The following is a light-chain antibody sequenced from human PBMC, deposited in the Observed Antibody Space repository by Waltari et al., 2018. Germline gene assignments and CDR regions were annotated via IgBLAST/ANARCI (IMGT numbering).Light chain of an antibody. CDR2: EVS. J-gene: IGLJ3*02. CDR1: SSDVGSYNL. CDR3: CSYAGSSTWV. Sequence: QSALTQPASVSGSPGQSITISCTGTSSDVGSYNLVSWYQQHPGKAPNRMIYEVSKRPSGVSNRFAGCKAGNTASLTISGLKAEDEADYYCCSYAGSSTWVFGGGTKLTVL. V-gene: IGLV2-23*02.